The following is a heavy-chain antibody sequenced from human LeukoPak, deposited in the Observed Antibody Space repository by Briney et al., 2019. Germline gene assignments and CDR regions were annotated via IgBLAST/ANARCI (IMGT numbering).Heavy chain of an antibody. CDR2: INPSGGST. CDR1: GYTFISYC. Sequence: ASVKVSCKASGYTFISYCMHWVRQAPGQGLEWMGIINPSGGSTSYAQKLQGRVRMTRDTSTSTVYMELSSLRSEDTAMYYCAREGSWGTDAFDIWGQGTMVTVSS. V-gene: IGHV1-46*04. J-gene: IGHJ3*02. D-gene: IGHD3-10*01. CDR3: AREGSWGTDAFDI.